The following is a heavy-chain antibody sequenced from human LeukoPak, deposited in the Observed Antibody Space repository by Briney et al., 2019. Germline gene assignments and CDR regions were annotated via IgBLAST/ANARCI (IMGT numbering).Heavy chain of an antibody. D-gene: IGHD3-10*01. CDR1: DHSISTGYY. Sequence: SETLSLTCAVSDHSISTGYYWGWIRQPPGKGLEWIGSMSHNRGTYYNPSLKSRVTISMDTSKNQISLRLTSVTAADTAVYYCASYYASGVSAYNYYGMDVWGKGTTVTVSS. CDR2: MSHNRGT. V-gene: IGHV4-38-2*01. J-gene: IGHJ6*04. CDR3: ASYYASGVSAYNYYGMDV.